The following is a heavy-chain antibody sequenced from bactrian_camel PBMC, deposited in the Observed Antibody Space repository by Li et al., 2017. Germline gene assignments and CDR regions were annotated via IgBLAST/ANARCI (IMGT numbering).Heavy chain of an antibody. Sequence: QVQLVESGGGSVQAGGSLRLSCKLSYYHSNCLAWFRQAPGKEREGVAALDSGTIGAFYVDSVKGRFTISLDHRDNTVNLRMTSLKPEDTAMYYCAARAYCPDTATMTRPGLYEYWGQGTQVTVS. V-gene: IGHV3-3*01. CDR1: YYHSNC. CDR3: AARAYCPDTATMTRPGLYEY. CDR2: LDSGTIGA. D-gene: IGHD4*01. J-gene: IGHJ4*01.